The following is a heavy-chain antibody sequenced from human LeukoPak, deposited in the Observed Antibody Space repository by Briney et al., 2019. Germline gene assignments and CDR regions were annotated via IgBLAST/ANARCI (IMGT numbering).Heavy chain of an antibody. CDR1: GFTFSSYA. V-gene: IGHV3-23*01. Sequence: GALRLSCAASGFTFSSYAMSGVRQAPGKGLEWVLGISGSGGTTYYADSVKGRFTFSRDKSKNTLYLQMNSLRAEDTAVYYCAKDQGELPSSYFDSWAREPWSPSPQ. CDR3: AKDQGELPSSYFDS. D-gene: IGHD1-26*01. J-gene: IGHJ4*02. CDR2: ISGSGGTT.